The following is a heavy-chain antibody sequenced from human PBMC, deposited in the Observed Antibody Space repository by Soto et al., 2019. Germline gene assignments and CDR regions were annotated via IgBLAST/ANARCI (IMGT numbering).Heavy chain of an antibody. Sequence: GGSLRLSCAASGFTFSSYAMHWVRQAPGKGLEWVAVISYDGSNKYYADSVKGRFTISRDNSKNTLYLQMNSLRAEDTAVYYCARDGYCSGGSCYFVTGRFDPWGQGTLVTVSS. CDR2: ISYDGSNK. D-gene: IGHD2-15*01. V-gene: IGHV3-30-3*01. J-gene: IGHJ5*02. CDR1: GFTFSSYA. CDR3: ARDGYCSGGSCYFVTGRFDP.